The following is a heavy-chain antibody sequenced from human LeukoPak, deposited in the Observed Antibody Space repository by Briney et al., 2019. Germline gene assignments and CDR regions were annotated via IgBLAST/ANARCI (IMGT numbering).Heavy chain of an antibody. J-gene: IGHJ4*02. V-gene: IGHV3-74*01. Sequence: GESLRLSCAASGFTFSRYWIHWVRQAPGKGLEWVSRINPDGSTTTYADSVKGRFTISRDNAKNTVYLQMNSLRAEDTAVYYCAKKFGGDGYNYRTFDYWGQGTLVTVSS. CDR2: INPDGSTT. CDR3: AKKFGGDGYNYRTFDY. D-gene: IGHD5-24*01. CDR1: GFTFSRYW.